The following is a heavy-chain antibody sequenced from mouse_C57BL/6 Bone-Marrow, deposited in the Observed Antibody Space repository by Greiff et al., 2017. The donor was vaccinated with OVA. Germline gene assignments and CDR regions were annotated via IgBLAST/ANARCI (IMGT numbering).Heavy chain of an antibody. D-gene: IGHD1-1*01. Sequence: VQLKESGPELVKPGASVKIPCKASGYTFTDYNMDWVKQSHGKRLEWIGDINPNNGGTIYNQKFKGKVTLTVDKASSTAYMELRSLTSEDTAVYYCARGGYYYYYGSSCYFDVWGTGTTVTVSS. J-gene: IGHJ1*03. CDR1: GYTFTDYN. V-gene: IGHV1-18*01. CDR2: INPNNGGT. CDR3: ARGGYYYYYGSSCYFDV.